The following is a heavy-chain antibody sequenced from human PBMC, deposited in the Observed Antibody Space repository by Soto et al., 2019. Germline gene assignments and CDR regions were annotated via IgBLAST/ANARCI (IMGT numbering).Heavy chain of an antibody. CDR3: ARDWARDLFFDY. Sequence: SETLSLTCTVSGGSISSTGYFWSWIRQHPGKGLEWIGYIYYTGSTYYNPSLKGRVTISVDTSKNQFSLKLSSVTVADTAVYYCARDWARDLFFDYWGRGTLVTVSS. V-gene: IGHV4-31*03. CDR2: IYYTGST. J-gene: IGHJ4*02. CDR1: GGSISSTGYF. D-gene: IGHD3-16*01.